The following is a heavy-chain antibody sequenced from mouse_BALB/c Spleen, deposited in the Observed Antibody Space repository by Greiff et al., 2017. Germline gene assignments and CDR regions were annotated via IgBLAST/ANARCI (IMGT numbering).Heavy chain of an antibody. J-gene: IGHJ2*01. CDR3: ARSEVYGYGDY. CDR1: GYTFTDYY. CDR2: IYPGSGNT. V-gene: IGHV1-77*01. D-gene: IGHD2-14*01. Sequence: QVQLKESGAELARPGASVKLSCKASGYTFTDYYINWVKQRTGQGLEWIGEIYPGSGNTYYNEKFKGKATLTADKSSSTAYMQLSSLTSEDSAVYFCARSEVYGYGDYWGQGTTLTVSS.